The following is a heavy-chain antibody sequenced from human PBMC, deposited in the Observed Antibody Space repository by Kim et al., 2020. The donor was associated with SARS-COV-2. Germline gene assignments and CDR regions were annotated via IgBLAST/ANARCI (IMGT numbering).Heavy chain of an antibody. D-gene: IGHD6-13*01. Sequence: GGSLRLSCAASGFTFSSYAMSWVRQAPGKGLEWVSAISGSGGSTYYADSVKGRFTISRDNSKNTLYLQMNSLRAEDTAVYYCAKDSWAGFYKQHHDYWGQGTLVTVSS. J-gene: IGHJ4*02. CDR2: ISGSGGST. CDR3: AKDSWAGFYKQHHDY. V-gene: IGHV3-23*01. CDR1: GFTFSSYA.